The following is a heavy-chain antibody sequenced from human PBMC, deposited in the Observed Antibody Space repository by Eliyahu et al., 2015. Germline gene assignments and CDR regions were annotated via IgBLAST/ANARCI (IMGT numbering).Heavy chain of an antibody. V-gene: IGHV3-21*01. CDR3: ARDQDFYGTGEGFDF. CDR2: ITSSGTYX. CDR1: XFXFXXYS. Sequence: EVHLVESGGGLVKPGGSLXLSCTASXFXFXXYSVNWVRQAPGKGLEWVSSITSSGTYXHYGDSVKGRFTISRDNARNSLYLQMDSLRAEDTAVYYCARDQDFYGTGEGFDFWGQGTLVTVSS. J-gene: IGHJ4*02. D-gene: IGHD3-10*01.